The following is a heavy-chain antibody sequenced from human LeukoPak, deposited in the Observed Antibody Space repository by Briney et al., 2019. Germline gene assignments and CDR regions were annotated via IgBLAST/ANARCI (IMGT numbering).Heavy chain of an antibody. CDR1: GGSISSYY. D-gene: IGHD1-26*01. CDR2: IYPSGST. J-gene: IGHJ4*02. Sequence: SETLSLTCTVSGGSISSYYWTWIRQPAGKGLEWIGRIYPSGSTNYNPSLKSRVTMSVDTSKNRFSLKLSSVTAADTAVYYCARENSGSYREFDYWGQGTLVTVSS. CDR3: ARENSGSYREFDY. V-gene: IGHV4-4*07.